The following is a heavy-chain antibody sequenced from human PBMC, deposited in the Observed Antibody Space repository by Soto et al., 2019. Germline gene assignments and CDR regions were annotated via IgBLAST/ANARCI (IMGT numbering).Heavy chain of an antibody. D-gene: IGHD3-3*01. CDR2: ISANNGNT. CDR3: ARETITIFGVVTYYGMDV. Sequence: QVQLVQSGAEVKKSGASVKVSCKASGYTFTSYGISWVRQAPGQGLEWMGWISANNGNTNYAQKLQGRVTMTTDTSTSTVYMELRSLRSDDTAVYYCARETITIFGVVTYYGMDVWGQGTTVTVSS. CDR1: GYTFTSYG. V-gene: IGHV1-18*04. J-gene: IGHJ6*02.